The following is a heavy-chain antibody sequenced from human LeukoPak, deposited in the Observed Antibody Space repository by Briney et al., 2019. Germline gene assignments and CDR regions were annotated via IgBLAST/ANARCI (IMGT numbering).Heavy chain of an antibody. CDR1: GFTFSSYA. V-gene: IGHV3-23*01. CDR2: ISGSGGST. CDR3: ASVPRIAARSMYYFDY. D-gene: IGHD6-6*01. Sequence: GGSLRLSCAASGFTFSSYAMSWVRQAPGKGLEWVSAISGSGGSTYYADSVKGRFTISRDNSRNTLYLQMNSLRAEDTAVYYCASVPRIAARSMYYFDYWGQGTLVTVSS. J-gene: IGHJ4*02.